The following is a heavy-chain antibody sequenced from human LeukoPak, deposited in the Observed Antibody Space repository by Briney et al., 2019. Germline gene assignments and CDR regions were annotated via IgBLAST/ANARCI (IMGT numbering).Heavy chain of an antibody. D-gene: IGHD6-13*01. CDR3: AKDSLVPAAGM. V-gene: IGHV3-23*01. CDR1: GFTFSRYG. CDR2: ISGSGGST. J-gene: IGHJ4*02. Sequence: GGSQRLSCAAPGFTFSRYGMSWVRQAPGKGLEWVSAISGSGGSTFYADSVKGRFTISRDNSKNTLYLQMNSLRAEDTAVYYCAKDSLVPAAGMWGQGTLVTVSS.